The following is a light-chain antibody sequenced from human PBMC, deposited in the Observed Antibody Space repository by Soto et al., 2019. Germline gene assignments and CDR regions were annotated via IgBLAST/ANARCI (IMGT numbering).Light chain of an antibody. CDR1: QDITDY. J-gene: IGKJ2*01. CDR3: QQYDSLPYT. V-gene: IGKV1-33*01. CDR2: GAS. Sequence: EIQMTQSPSSLSASLGDRVTITCQASQDITDYSNWYQQKPGKAPRLLIYGASFLEVGVPSRFSGSGSGTHFTLTISSLQPEDVAPYYCQQYDSLPYTFGQGTRLEIK.